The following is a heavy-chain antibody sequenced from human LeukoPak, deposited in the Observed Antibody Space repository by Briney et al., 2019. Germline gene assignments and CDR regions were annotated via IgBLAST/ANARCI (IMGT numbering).Heavy chain of an antibody. CDR3: ARAAYYYDSSGYRYWYFDL. Sequence: PSQTLSLTCTVSGGSISSGGYYWSWIRQHPGKGLEWIGYIYYSGSTYYNPSLKSRATISVDTSKNQFSLKLSSVTAADTAVYYCARAAYYYDSSGYRYWYFDLWGRGTLVTVSS. V-gene: IGHV4-31*03. CDR1: GGSISSGGYY. CDR2: IYYSGST. D-gene: IGHD3-22*01. J-gene: IGHJ2*01.